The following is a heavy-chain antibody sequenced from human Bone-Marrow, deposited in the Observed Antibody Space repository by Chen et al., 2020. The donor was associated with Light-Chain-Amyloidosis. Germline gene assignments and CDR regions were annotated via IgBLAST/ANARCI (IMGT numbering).Heavy chain of an antibody. J-gene: IGHJ5*02. D-gene: IGHD3-10*02. CDR1: DGPISSGGYY. CDR2: IYNSGGV. Sequence: VPLQESGPGLVKPSQTRSLSCTVSDGPISSGGYYWSWIRQHPGKGLEWIGFIYNSGGVTYNPSLRSRLTISVDTSRNQFALKLSSVTAADTAVYYCARGPNVAFDPWGQGTLVTVSS. V-gene: IGHV4-31*03. CDR3: ARGPNVAFDP.